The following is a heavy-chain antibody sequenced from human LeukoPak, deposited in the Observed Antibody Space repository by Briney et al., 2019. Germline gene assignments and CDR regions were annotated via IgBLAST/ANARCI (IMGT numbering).Heavy chain of an antibody. V-gene: IGHV4-31*03. CDR2: IYYSGST. D-gene: IGHD6-13*01. CDR3: ARASIAAAGTGAFDI. J-gene: IGHJ3*02. Sequence: SETLSLTCTVSGGSISSGGYYWSWIRQHPGKGLEWIGYIYYSGSTYYNPSLKSRVTISVDTSKNQFSLKLSSVTAADTAVYYCARASIAAAGTGAFDIWGQGTMVTVSS. CDR1: GGSISSGGYY.